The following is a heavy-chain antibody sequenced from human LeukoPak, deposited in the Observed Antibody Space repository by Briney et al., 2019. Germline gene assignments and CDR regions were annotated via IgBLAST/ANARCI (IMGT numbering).Heavy chain of an antibody. D-gene: IGHD1-26*01. Sequence: SETLSLTCAVYGGSFSSYYWSWIRQPAGKGLEWIGRIYTSGSTNYNPSLKSRVTISVDTSKNQFSLKLSSVTAADTAVYYCAILKYSGSYWFDPWGQGTLVTVSS. CDR3: AILKYSGSYWFDP. J-gene: IGHJ5*02. CDR1: GGSFSSYY. CDR2: IYTSGST. V-gene: IGHV4-59*10.